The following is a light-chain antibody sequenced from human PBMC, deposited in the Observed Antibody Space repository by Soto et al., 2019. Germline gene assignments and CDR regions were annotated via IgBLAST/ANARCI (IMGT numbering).Light chain of an antibody. V-gene: IGLV2-14*03. CDR2: DVS. CDR3: SSYTTSSTMV. Sequence: QSALTQPASVSGSPGQSITISCTGTSSDVGAYNYVSWYQQHPGKAPKLMIYDVSNRPSGVSNRFSGSKSGNTASLTISGLHAEDEADYYCSSYTTSSTMVVGGGTKLTVL. CDR1: SSDVGAYNY. J-gene: IGLJ2*01.